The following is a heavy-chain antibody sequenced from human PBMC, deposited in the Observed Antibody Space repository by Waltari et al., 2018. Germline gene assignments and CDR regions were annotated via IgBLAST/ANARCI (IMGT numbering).Heavy chain of an antibody. CDR3: ARMFSSWYYFDY. Sequence: QVQLQQWGAGLLKPSETLSLTCAVYGGSFSGYYWSWIRQPPGKGLEWIGEINHSGSTNYNPSLKSRVTISRDNAKNSLYLQMNSLRAEDTAVYYCARMFSSWYYFDYWGQGTLVTVSS. V-gene: IGHV4-34*01. CDR1: GGSFSGYY. J-gene: IGHJ4*02. CDR2: INHSGST. D-gene: IGHD6-13*01.